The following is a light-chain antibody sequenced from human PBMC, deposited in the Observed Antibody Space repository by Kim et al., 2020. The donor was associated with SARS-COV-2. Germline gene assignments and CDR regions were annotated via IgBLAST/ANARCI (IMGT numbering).Light chain of an antibody. CDR1: SSDVGDTNY. CDR2: EVT. J-gene: IGLJ3*02. CDR3: SSYAGRNSWV. Sequence: GQSVTISCTGTSSDVGDTNYVSWYQQHPGKAPKVIIHEVTKRPSGVPDRFSGSKSYNTASLTVSGLQAEDEADYYCSSYAGRNSWVFGGGTQLTVL. V-gene: IGLV2-8*01.